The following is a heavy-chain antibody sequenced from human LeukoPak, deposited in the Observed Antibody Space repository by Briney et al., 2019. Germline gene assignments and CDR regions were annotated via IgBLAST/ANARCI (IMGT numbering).Heavy chain of an antibody. CDR3: ATGGAYADFEY. V-gene: IGHV4-61*02. Sequence: SETLSLTCTVSGGSISSGSYYWSWLRQPAGKGLEWIGRIYASGSTEYNPSLKSRVTITVDTSKNQFSLKLSPVTAADTAVYYCATGGAYADFEYWGQGILVTVSS. J-gene: IGHJ4*02. CDR2: IYASGST. D-gene: IGHD2-2*01. CDR1: GGSISSGSYY.